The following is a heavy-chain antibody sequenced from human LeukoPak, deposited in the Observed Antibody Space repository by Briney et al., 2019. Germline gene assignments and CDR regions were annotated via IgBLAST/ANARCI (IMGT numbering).Heavy chain of an antibody. Sequence: VASVKVSCKASGYSFTSYGISWVRQAPGQGLEWMGGTSAYNGNTNYAQKVQGRVTMTTDTSTDTAYMELRRLRSDDTAVYYCARGQPVGATEFDYWAREPWSPSPQ. D-gene: IGHD1-26*01. J-gene: IGHJ4*02. CDR1: GYSFTSYG. V-gene: IGHV1-18*01. CDR2: TSAYNGNT. CDR3: ARGQPVGATEFDY.